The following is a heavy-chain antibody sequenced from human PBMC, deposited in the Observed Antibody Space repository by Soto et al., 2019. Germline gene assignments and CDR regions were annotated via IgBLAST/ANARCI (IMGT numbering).Heavy chain of an antibody. D-gene: IGHD3-22*01. CDR2: ISYDGGNK. V-gene: IGHV3-30*18. CDR1: GFTFSSFG. J-gene: IGHJ5*02. Sequence: PGGSLRLSCAASGFTFSSFGMNWVRQAPGKGLEWVALISYDGGNKYYADSVKGRFTISRDNPKNTLYLQMNSLRADDTAVYFCAKNYYDRVGSYWFDHWGQGTLVTVSS. CDR3: AKNYYDRVGSYWFDH.